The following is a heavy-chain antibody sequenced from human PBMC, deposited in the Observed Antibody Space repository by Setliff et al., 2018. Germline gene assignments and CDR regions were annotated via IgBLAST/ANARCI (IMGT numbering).Heavy chain of an antibody. CDR3: ARKVEQWLTPHFDY. J-gene: IGHJ4*02. CDR2: VHFTGST. CDR1: GASIRNYY. V-gene: IGHV4-59*01. Sequence: LSLTCSVSGASIRNYYWTWIRQPPGKGLEWIGYVHFTGSTNYNPSLKSRVTMSVDVSKNQFSLKMSSVTAADTAVYYCARKVEQWLTPHFDYWGQGAPVTVSS. D-gene: IGHD6-19*01.